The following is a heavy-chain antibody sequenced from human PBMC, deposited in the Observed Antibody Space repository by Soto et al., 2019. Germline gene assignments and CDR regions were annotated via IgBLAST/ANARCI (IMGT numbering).Heavy chain of an antibody. CDR3: ARDMSIAAARLPVDY. D-gene: IGHD6-13*01. J-gene: IGHJ4*02. CDR1: GFTFSSYW. CDR2: IKQDGSEK. V-gene: IGHV3-7*04. Sequence: GGSLRLSCAASGFTFSSYWMSWVRQAPGKGLEWVANIKQDGSEKYYVDSVKGRFTISRDNAKNSLYLQMNSLRAEDTALYYCARDMSIAAARLPVDYWGQGTLVTVSS.